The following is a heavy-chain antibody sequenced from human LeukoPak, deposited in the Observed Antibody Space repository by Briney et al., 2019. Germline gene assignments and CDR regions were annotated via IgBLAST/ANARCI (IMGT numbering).Heavy chain of an antibody. CDR2: IYYSGST. V-gene: IGHV4-59*01. CDR1: GGSISSYY. D-gene: IGHD1-26*01. J-gene: IGHJ5*02. Sequence: SETLSLTCTVSGGSISSYYWSWIRQPPGKGLEWIGYIYYSGSTNYNPSLKSRVTISVDTSKNQFSLKLSSVTAADTAVYYCARDRDSGSYYRWFDPWGQGTLVTVSS. CDR3: ARDRDSGSYYRWFDP.